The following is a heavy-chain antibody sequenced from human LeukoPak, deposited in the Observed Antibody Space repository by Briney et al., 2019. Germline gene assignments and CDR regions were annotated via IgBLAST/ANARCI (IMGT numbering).Heavy chain of an antibody. CDR3: ARGYCANGVCYSVTDY. J-gene: IGHJ4*02. V-gene: IGHV3-11*06. D-gene: IGHD2-8*01. CDR2: ISSTGSYT. CDR1: GFTVSSNY. Sequence: GGSLRLSCAASGFTVSSNYMNWVRQAPGKGLKWVSYISSTGSYTKYADSVKGRFTISRDNAKNSLYLQMNSLRAEDTAVYYCARGYCANGVCYSVTDYWGQGILVTVSS.